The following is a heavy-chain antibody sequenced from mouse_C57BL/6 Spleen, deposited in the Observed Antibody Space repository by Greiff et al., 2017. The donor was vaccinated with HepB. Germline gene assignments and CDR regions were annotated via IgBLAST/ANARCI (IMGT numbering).Heavy chain of an antibody. CDR3: ARDDYGWYFDV. J-gene: IGHJ1*03. CDR2: ISYDGSN. Sequence: ESGPGLVKPSQSLSLTCSVTGYSITSGYYWNWIRQFPGNKLEWMGYISYDGSNNYNPSLKNRISITRDTSKNQFFLKLNSVTTEDTASYYCARDDYGWYFDVWGTGTTVTVSS. D-gene: IGHD1-1*01. V-gene: IGHV3-6*01. CDR1: GYSITSGYY.